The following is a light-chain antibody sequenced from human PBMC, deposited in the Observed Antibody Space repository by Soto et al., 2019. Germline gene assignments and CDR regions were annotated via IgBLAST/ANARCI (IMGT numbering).Light chain of an antibody. J-gene: IGLJ3*02. CDR1: SSDVGAFNY. CDR2: EVT. V-gene: IGLV2-14*01. Sequence: QSALTQPASVSGSPGQSITISCTGTSSDVGAFNYVSWYRQHPGKTPKLIIYEVTNRPSGVSNRFSGSKSGNTASLTISGLQAEDEADYYCNSYASTSARLFGGGTKLTVL. CDR3: NSYASTSARL.